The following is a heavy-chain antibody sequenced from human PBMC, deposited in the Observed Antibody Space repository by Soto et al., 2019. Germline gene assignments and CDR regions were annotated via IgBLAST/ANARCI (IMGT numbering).Heavy chain of an antibody. V-gene: IGHV4-59*01. CDR3: ARVLDTAMDETIIDY. CDR2: IYYSGST. D-gene: IGHD5-18*01. J-gene: IGHJ4*02. Sequence: SETLSLTCTVSGGSISSYYWSWIRQPPGKGLEWIGYIYYSGSTNYNPSLKSRVTISVDTSKNQFSLKLSSVTAADTAVYYCARVLDTAMDETIIDYSGQGTLVTVST. CDR1: GGSISSYY.